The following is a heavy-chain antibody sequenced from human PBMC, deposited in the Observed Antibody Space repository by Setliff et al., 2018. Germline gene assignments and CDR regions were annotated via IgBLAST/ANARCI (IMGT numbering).Heavy chain of an antibody. D-gene: IGHD3-9*01. CDR1: GDSISSRTHY. CDR2: VYTSWST. Sequence: PSETLSLTCTVSGDSISSRTHYWSWIRQPAGKGLEWIGQVYTSWSTNYNPSLKSRVTISLDTSKNQFSLNLSSLTAADTAVYYCARSLRRTFRRLDWLGFFGDWGQGAMVTVSS. J-gene: IGHJ4*02. CDR3: ARSLRRTFRRLDWLGFFGD. V-gene: IGHV4-61*09.